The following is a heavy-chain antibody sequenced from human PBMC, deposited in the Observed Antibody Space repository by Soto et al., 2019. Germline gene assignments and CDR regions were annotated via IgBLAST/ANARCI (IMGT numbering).Heavy chain of an antibody. CDR1: GGSISSGGYS. D-gene: IGHD6-19*01. J-gene: IGHJ4*02. CDR3: ARRGSRLSVAVAAFDY. Sequence: SETLSLTCAVSGGSISSGGYSWSWIRQPPGKGLEWIGGISYSGSTYYNPSLKSRLTISVDTSKNHFSLKLTSVTAADTAVYFCARRGSRLSVAVAAFDYWSQGTLVTVPQ. V-gene: IGHV4-30-2*03. CDR2: ISYSGST.